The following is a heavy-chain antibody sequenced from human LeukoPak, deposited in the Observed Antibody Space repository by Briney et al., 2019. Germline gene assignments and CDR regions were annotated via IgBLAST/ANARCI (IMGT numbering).Heavy chain of an antibody. J-gene: IGHJ3*02. D-gene: IGHD4-23*01. V-gene: IGHV4-39*07. Sequence: PSETLSLTCTVSGGSISSSSYYWGWIRQPPGKGLEWIGSIYYSGSTYYNPSLKSRVTISVDTSKNQFSLKLNSVTAADTAVYYCARDEGDYGGTDAFDIWGQGTMVTVSS. CDR1: GGSISSSSYY. CDR2: IYYSGST. CDR3: ARDEGDYGGTDAFDI.